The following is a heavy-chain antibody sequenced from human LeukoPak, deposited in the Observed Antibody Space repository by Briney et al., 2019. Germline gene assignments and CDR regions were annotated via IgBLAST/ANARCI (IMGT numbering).Heavy chain of an antibody. CDR1: GGSISSSSYY. D-gene: IGHD1-20*01. Sequence: PSETLSLTCTVSGGSISSSSYYWGWIRQPPGKGLEWIGSIYYSGSTYYNPSLKSRVTISVDTSKNQFSLKLSSVTAADTAVYHCVRLQAVTGNFDYWGQGALVTVSS. CDR2: IYYSGST. V-gene: IGHV4-39*07. CDR3: VRLQAVTGNFDY. J-gene: IGHJ4*02.